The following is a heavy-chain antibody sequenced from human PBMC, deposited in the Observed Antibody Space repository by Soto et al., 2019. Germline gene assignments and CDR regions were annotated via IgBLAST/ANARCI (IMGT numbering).Heavy chain of an antibody. V-gene: IGHV1-24*01. Sequence: ASLKVSCQVSGCTLTDLSMHWVRQAPGKGLEWMGGFDPEDGETIYAQKFQGRVTMTEDTSTDTAYMELSSLRSEDTAVYYCATAEGDPLLPFDYWGQGTLVTVSS. CDR2: FDPEDGET. CDR3: ATAEGDPLLPFDY. J-gene: IGHJ4*02. D-gene: IGHD2-2*01. CDR1: GCTLTDLS.